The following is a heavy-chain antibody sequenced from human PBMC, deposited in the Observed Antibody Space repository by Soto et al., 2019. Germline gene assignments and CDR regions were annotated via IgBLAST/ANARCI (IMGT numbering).Heavy chain of an antibody. CDR2: IWYDGVNK. CDR1: GFSFSSYA. D-gene: IGHD3-16*02. Sequence: GGSLRLSCAASGFSFSSYAMHWVRQAPGKGLEWVAVIWYDGVNKYYADSVKGRFTISRDNSKNTLYLQMDRLRPEESAMYFCARARGRAGIILFDYWGQGTLVTVSS. V-gene: IGHV3-33*01. J-gene: IGHJ4*02. CDR3: ARARGRAGIILFDY.